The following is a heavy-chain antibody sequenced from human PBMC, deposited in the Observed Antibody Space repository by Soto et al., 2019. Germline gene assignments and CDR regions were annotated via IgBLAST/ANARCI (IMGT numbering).Heavy chain of an antibody. D-gene: IGHD6-13*01. V-gene: IGHV4-31*03. Sequence: QVQLQESGPGLVKPSQTLSLTCTVSGGSISSGGYYWSWIRQHPGKGLEWIGYIYYSGSTYYNPSLKGRXXTXVXXSKNQFSRKLSSVTAADTAVYYCARDRAGALYFDYWGQGTLVTVSS. CDR2: IYYSGST. CDR3: ARDRAGALYFDY. J-gene: IGHJ4*02. CDR1: GGSISSGGYY.